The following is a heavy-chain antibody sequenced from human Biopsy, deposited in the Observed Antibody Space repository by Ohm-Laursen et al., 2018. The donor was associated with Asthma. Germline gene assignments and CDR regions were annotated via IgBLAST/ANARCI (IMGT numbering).Heavy chain of an antibody. Sequence: ASVNPSCKVPGGIFSNFAISWARQAPGHGLEWLGGIMTVFGTTIYVQKFQGRVTITADESTSTAYMEVTSLRSEDTAIYYCARCQVGYSSGWSLLLKKIYYSGMDVWGQGTAVTVSS. CDR2: IMTVFGTT. D-gene: IGHD6-19*01. CDR3: ARCQVGYSSGWSLLLKKIYYSGMDV. J-gene: IGHJ6*02. V-gene: IGHV1-69*13. CDR1: GGIFSNFA.